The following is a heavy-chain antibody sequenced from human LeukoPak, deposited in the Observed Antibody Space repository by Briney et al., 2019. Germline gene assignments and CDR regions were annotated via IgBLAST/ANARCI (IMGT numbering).Heavy chain of an antibody. CDR2: ISGSGGST. Sequence: GGSLRLSCAASGFTFSSYAVSWVRQAPGKGLEWVSAISGSGGSTYYADSVKGRFTISRDNSKNTLYLQMNSLRAEDTAVYYCAKDPDLSYYYGSGIDYWGQGTLVTVSS. J-gene: IGHJ4*02. CDR1: GFTFSSYA. V-gene: IGHV3-23*01. D-gene: IGHD3-10*01. CDR3: AKDPDLSYYYGSGIDY.